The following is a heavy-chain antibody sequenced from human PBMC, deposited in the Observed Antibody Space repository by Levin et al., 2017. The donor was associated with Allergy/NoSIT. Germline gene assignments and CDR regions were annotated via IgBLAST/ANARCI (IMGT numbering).Heavy chain of an antibody. CDR3: ARDKESYYYDSSGYSTRAYDYGMDG. CDR2: IIPIFGTA. CDR1: GGTFSSYA. V-gene: IGHV1-69*13. Sequence: SVKVSCKASGGTFSSYAISWVRQAPGQGLEWMGGIIPIFGTANYAQKFQGRVTITADESTSTAYMELSSLRSEDTAVYYCARDKESYYYDSSGYSTRAYDYGMDGWGQGTTVTVSS. D-gene: IGHD3-22*01. J-gene: IGHJ6*02.